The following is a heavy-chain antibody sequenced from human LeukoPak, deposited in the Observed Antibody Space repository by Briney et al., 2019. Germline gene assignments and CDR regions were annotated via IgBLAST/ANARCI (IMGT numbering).Heavy chain of an antibody. CDR1: GFTFSSYW. J-gene: IGHJ4*02. Sequence: GGSLRLSCAASGFTFSSYWMTWVRQAPGKGLESVAKVNEDGSQQYYVDSVKGRFTISRDNAKKSLYLQMNSLRAVDTAFYYCARKGSYFDYWGQGTLVTVSS. CDR3: ARKGSYFDY. V-gene: IGHV3-7*03. CDR2: VNEDGSQQ.